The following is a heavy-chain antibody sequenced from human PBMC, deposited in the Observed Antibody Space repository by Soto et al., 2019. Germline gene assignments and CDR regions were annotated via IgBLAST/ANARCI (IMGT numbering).Heavy chain of an antibody. V-gene: IGHV6-1*01. Sequence: SQTLSLTCAISGDSVSSDGAAWSWIRQSPSRGLEWLGRTYYRSRWYSDYAVSVAGRININPDTSKNQLSLHLDSVTPDDTAVYSCATDSTYVTGVVCSRKGPGCDPWVQGTLGTVS. CDR1: GDSVSSDGAA. CDR3: ATDSTYVTGVVCSRKGPGCDP. CDR2: TYYRSRWYS. D-gene: IGHD2-21*01. J-gene: IGHJ5*02.